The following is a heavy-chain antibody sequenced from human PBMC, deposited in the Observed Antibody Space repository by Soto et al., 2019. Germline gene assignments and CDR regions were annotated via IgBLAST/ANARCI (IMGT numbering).Heavy chain of an antibody. CDR1: GGSFSGYY. CDR3: ARGTFFIAVAVAGAFDI. J-gene: IGHJ3*02. D-gene: IGHD6-19*01. Sequence: SETLSLTCAVYGGSFSGYYWSWIRQPPGKGLEWIGEINHSGSTNYNPSLKSRVTISVDTSKNQFSLKLSSVTAADTAVYYCARGTFFIAVAVAGAFDICGPEKMVTVSS. CDR2: INHSGST. V-gene: IGHV4-34*01.